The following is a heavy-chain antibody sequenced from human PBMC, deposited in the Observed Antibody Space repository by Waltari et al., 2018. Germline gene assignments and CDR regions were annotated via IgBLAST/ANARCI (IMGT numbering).Heavy chain of an antibody. V-gene: IGHV3-7*01. J-gene: IGHJ3*01. Sequence: EVQLVESGGGLVQPGGSMRLSCVASGFTSRDNWMSWVRKAAGKGREWVANIKQDGSERYYVDSVKGRFTISRDNAKNSLYLQMSSLRAEDTAVYYCARDYAYGFDLWGQGTLVTVSS. D-gene: IGHD3-16*01. CDR1: GFTSRDNW. CDR3: ARDYAYGFDL. CDR2: IKQDGSER.